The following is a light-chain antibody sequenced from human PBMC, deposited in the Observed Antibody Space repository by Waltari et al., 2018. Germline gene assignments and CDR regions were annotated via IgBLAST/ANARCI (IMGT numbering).Light chain of an antibody. CDR2: EGS. CDR1: SSAVWSVNL. Sequence: QSALTQPASVSGSPGQSITISCTVTSSAVWSVNLASWYQQHPGKAPKLMIYEGSKRPSGVSNRFSGSKSGNTASLTISGLQAEDEADYYCCSYAGGSTYVFGTGTKVTVL. J-gene: IGLJ1*01. CDR3: CSYAGGSTYV. V-gene: IGLV2-23*01.